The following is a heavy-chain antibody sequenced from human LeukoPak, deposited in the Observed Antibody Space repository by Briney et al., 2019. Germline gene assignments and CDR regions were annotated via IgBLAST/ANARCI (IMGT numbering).Heavy chain of an antibody. D-gene: IGHD1-26*01. CDR1: GYTFTSYY. CDR3: ASLEWELSVGDAFDI. CDR2: INPSGGST. J-gene: IGHJ3*02. Sequence: ASVKVSCKASGYTFTSYYMHWVRQAPGQGLEWMGIINPSGGSTSYAQKFQGRVTMTRDTSTSTVYMELSSLRSEDTAVYYCASLEWELSVGDAFDIWGQGTMVTVSS. V-gene: IGHV1-46*01.